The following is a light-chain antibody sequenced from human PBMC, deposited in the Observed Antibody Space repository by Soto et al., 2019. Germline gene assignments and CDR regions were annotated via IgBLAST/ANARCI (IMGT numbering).Light chain of an antibody. CDR2: AAS. Sequence: DIQLTQSPSFLSASLGDRVIFTCRASQGIASHLAWYQQRPGKAPKLLVYAASSLQSGVPSRFSGSGFGTEFTLTISSLQPEDCATYYCQQVNSFPHIFGQGTKLEIK. V-gene: IGKV1-9*01. J-gene: IGKJ2*01. CDR1: QGIASH. CDR3: QQVNSFPHI.